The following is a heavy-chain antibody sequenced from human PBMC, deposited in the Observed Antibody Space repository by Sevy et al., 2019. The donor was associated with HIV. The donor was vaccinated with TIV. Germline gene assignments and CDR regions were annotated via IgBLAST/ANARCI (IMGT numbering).Heavy chain of an antibody. J-gene: IGHJ5*02. CDR3: ARDGAQGSGRFDP. V-gene: IGHV4-31*03. D-gene: IGHD2-15*01. Sequence: SETLSLTCTVSGDSVSAGSFLSGVNYWTWLRQRPGEAPEWLGYIYDSGNAYYNPSLKSRLTISVDTSKNHFTLNLISVTAADTAVYYCARDGAQGSGRFDPWGQGILVTVSS. CDR1: GDSVSAGSFLSGVNY. CDR2: IYDSGNA.